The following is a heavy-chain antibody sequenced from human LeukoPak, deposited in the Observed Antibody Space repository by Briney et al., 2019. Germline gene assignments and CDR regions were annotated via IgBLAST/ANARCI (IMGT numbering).Heavy chain of an antibody. CDR3: ARASIMVRGYNWFDP. D-gene: IGHD3-10*01. V-gene: IGHV4-30-2*01. CDR1: GGSISSGGYS. Sequence: SETLSLTCAVSGGSISSGGYSWSWIRQPPGKGLEWIGYIYHSGSTYYNPSLKSRVTIPVDTSKNQFSLKLTSVTAADTAVYYCARASIMVRGYNWFDPWGQGTLVTVSS. J-gene: IGHJ5*02. CDR2: IYHSGST.